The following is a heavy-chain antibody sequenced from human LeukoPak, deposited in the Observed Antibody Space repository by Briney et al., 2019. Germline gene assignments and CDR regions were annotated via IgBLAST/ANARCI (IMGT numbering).Heavy chain of an antibody. CDR2: INHSGST. Sequence: PSETLSLTCAVYGGSFSGYYWSWICQPPGKGLEWIGEINHSGSTNYNPSLKSRVTISVDTSKNQFSLKLSSVTAADTAVYYCASGNYYDSSGAPVARYYFDYWGQGTLVTVSS. V-gene: IGHV4-34*01. CDR3: ASGNYYDSSGAPVARYYFDY. D-gene: IGHD3-22*01. J-gene: IGHJ4*02. CDR1: GGSFSGYY.